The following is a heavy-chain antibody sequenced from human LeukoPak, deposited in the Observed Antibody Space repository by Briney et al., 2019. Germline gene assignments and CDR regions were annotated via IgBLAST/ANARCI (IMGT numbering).Heavy chain of an antibody. CDR3: AVNSKKHAFDI. D-gene: IGHD2/OR15-2a*01. V-gene: IGHV4-59*08. CDR2: IYNSGST. J-gene: IGHJ3*02. Sequence: SETLSLTCTVSGGSISTYYWRWIRQPPGKGLEWIGNIYNSGSTNYNPSLKSRVTMSVDTANNHFSLKLSSVTAAVTAVDCGAVNSKKHAFDIWGQGTMVTVSS. CDR1: GGSISTYY.